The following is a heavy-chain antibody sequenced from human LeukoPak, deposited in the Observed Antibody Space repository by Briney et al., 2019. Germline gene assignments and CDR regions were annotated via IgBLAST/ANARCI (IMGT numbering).Heavy chain of an antibody. CDR2: MNPNSGST. D-gene: IGHD6-19*01. Sequence: ASVKVSCKASGYPFTSYDINWVRPATGQGLEWMGWMNPNSGSTGYAQEFQGRITMTRNTSISTAYMELSGLRSEDTAVYYCARGTPSGWHGAVYWGQGTLVTVSS. CDR1: GYPFTSYD. J-gene: IGHJ4*02. V-gene: IGHV1-8*02. CDR3: ARGTPSGWHGAVY.